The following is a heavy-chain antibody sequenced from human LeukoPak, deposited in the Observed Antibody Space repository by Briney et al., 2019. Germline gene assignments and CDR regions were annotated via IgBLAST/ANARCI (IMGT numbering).Heavy chain of an antibody. Sequence: ASVKVSCKASGYTFTSSDINWVRQATGQGLEWMGWMNPNSGDTGHAQKFQGRVTMTRNTSISTAYMELSSLRSEDTGVYYCARGGAGTLEAVDWGQGTLVTVS. CDR2: MNPNSGDT. CDR3: ARGGAGTLEAVD. D-gene: IGHD6-19*01. V-gene: IGHV1-8*01. J-gene: IGHJ4*02. CDR1: GYTFTSSD.